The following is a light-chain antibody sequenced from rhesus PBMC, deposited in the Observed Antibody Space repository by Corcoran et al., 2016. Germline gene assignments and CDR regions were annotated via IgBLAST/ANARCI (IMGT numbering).Light chain of an antibody. CDR2: GAS. CDR3: QQYSNWPLT. Sequence: EIVMTQSPATLSLSPGERATLSCRASQGVSSYVAWYQQKPGQAPRILIYGASSRAPGIPDRFSGSGSGTDFTLTISSLEPEDFAVYYCQQYSNWPLTFGGGTKVEIK. CDR1: QGVSSY. V-gene: IGKV3S9*01. J-gene: IGKJ4*01.